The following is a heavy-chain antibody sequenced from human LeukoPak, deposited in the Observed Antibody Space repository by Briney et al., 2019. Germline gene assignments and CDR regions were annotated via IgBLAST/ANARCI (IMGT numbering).Heavy chain of an antibody. CDR2: IHPNSGGT. D-gene: IGHD3-10*01. CDR1: GYTFTGYY. CDR3: ARWQEGSGAYYIDY. Sequence: ASVKDSCKTSGYTFTGYYMKWGRQAPGQGLEWMGWIHPNSGGTNYAPKFQGRITLTRDTSISTAYMELSSLRSDDTAVYYCARWQEGSGAYYIDYWGQGTLVTVSS. J-gene: IGHJ4*02. V-gene: IGHV1-2*02.